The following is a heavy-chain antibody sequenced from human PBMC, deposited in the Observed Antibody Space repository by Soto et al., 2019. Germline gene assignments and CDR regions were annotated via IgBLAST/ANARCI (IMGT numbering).Heavy chain of an antibody. CDR3: VRGTPTPGLDI. CDR1: GFTFRSYE. V-gene: IGHV3-48*03. J-gene: IGHJ6*02. Sequence: GGSLRLSCAASGFTFRSYEMNWVRQAPGKGLEWISYISSSGSTIYYADSVKGRFTISRDTPKKTLYLQMNSLRVEDTVTYYCVRGTPTPGLDIWGRGTTVTVSS. CDR2: ISSSGSTI. D-gene: IGHD1-1*01.